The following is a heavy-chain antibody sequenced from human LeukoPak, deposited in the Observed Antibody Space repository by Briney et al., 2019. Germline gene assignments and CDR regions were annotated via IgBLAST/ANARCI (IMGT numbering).Heavy chain of an antibody. CDR1: GYTFTGYY. V-gene: IGHV1-2*06. J-gene: IGHJ5*02. Sequence: ASVKVSCKASGYTFTGYYIHWVRQAPGQGLEWMGRINCNGGGTSYAQKFQGRVAMTRDTSISTAYMELDRLTSDDTAVYYCARDYGPYPGCSWFDPWGQGTLVTVSS. CDR3: ARDYGPYPGCSWFDP. CDR2: INCNGGGT. D-gene: IGHD2-21*01.